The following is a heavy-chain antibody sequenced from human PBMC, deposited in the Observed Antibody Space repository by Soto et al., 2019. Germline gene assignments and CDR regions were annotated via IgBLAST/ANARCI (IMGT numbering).Heavy chain of an antibody. Sequence: QVPPGQSGAEVKKPGSSVKGSCKASGSTFHSYTFSWVRQAPGQGLELVGRVIPILGIANYAQKFQGRVTITADKSTSTAYMELSSLRSEDTAVYYCASRHLGYCSGGSCYSTSDYWGQGTLVTVSS. J-gene: IGHJ4*02. V-gene: IGHV1-69*02. CDR3: ASRHLGYCSGGSCYSTSDY. CDR1: GSTFHSYT. D-gene: IGHD2-15*01. CDR2: VIPILGIA.